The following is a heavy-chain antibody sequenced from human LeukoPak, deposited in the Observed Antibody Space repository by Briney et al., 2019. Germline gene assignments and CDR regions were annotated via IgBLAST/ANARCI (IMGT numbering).Heavy chain of an antibody. Sequence: GGSLRLSCAASGFTLSDYALSWVRQAPGKGLEWVSGISAGTYDADSVRGRFTISRDNSKNTLYLQVNSLRAEDTAVYYCAKGVSKYDFDYWGQETLVTVSS. CDR1: GFTLSDYA. J-gene: IGHJ4*02. V-gene: IGHV3-23*01. CDR3: AKGVSKYDFDY. CDR2: ISAGT. D-gene: IGHD4-11*01.